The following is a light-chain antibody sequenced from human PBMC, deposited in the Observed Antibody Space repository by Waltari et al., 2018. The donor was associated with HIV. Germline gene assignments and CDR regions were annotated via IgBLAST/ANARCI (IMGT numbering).Light chain of an antibody. V-gene: IGKV1-12*01. CDR3: QQTHSYPRT. J-gene: IGKJ1*01. CDR1: QDISTW. Sequence: DIQMTQSPSSVSASVGGRVTINCRASQDISTWLAWYQQRPGKAPKLLIYVASTLQSGVPSRFSGSGSGTDFTLTISSLQTEDFATYYCQQTHSYPRTFGQGTKVEIK. CDR2: VAS.